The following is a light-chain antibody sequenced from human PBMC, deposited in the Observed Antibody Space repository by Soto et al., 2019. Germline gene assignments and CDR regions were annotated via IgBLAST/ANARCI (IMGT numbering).Light chain of an antibody. CDR3: QQYNNWPLT. J-gene: IGKJ4*01. CDR1: QNVSSS. CDR2: AAS. V-gene: IGKV3-15*01. Sequence: EIVMTQSPATLSVSPGERATLSCRASQNVSSSLAWYQQKPGQSPGLLIYAASTRATGIPARFSGGGSGTEFTLTIGSLQSEDFAVYYCQQYNNWPLTFGGGTKVEIK.